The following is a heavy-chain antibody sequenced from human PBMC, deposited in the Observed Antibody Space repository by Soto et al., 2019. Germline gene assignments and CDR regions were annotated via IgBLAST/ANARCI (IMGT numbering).Heavy chain of an antibody. CDR1: GDSVSSNSAA. J-gene: IGHJ6*02. D-gene: IGHD6-19*01. V-gene: IGHV6-1*01. Sequence: SQTLSLTCAISGDSVSSNSAAWNWIRQSPSRGLEWLGRTYYRSKWYNDYAVSVKSRITINPDTSKNQFSLQLNSVTPEDTAVYYCARARPGASGWEGDHYGMDVWRQGTTVTVSS. CDR2: TYYRSKWYN. CDR3: ARARPGASGWEGDHYGMDV.